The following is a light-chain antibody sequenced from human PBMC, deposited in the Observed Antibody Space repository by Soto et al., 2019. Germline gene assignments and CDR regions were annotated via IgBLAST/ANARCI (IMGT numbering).Light chain of an antibody. J-gene: IGKJ2*01. Sequence: DIQVTQSPSTLSASVGDRVTITCRASQSISSWLAWYQQKPGKAPKLLIYDASSLESGVPSRFSGSGSGTEFTLTISSLQPDDFATYYCQEYNSYSYTFGQGTKLEIE. CDR3: QEYNSYSYT. CDR1: QSISSW. V-gene: IGKV1-5*01. CDR2: DAS.